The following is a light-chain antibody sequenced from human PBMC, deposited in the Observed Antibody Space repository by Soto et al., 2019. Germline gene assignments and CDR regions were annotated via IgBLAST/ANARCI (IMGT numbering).Light chain of an antibody. Sequence: DIKTTPSPSTLSASVGDPVTITCGASQRISSWLAWYQQKTGKAPKLLIYDASSLESGVPPRFSGSGSGTEFNLTISRLQPDDFATYYCQKYNSYPITFGQGTRLEIK. V-gene: IGKV1-5*01. CDR2: DAS. J-gene: IGKJ5*01. CDR3: QKYNSYPIT. CDR1: QRISSW.